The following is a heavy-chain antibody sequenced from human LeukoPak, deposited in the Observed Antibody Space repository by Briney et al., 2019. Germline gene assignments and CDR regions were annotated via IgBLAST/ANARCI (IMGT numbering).Heavy chain of an antibody. J-gene: IGHJ4*02. CDR3: ARGVGDYGDYPYFDY. Sequence: GASVKVSCKASGGTVSSYVISWVRQAPGQGLEWMGGVLPIFGTAIYAQKWQGRVTITADESTSTAYMELSSLRSEDTAVYYCARGVGDYGDYPYFDYWGQGTLVTVSS. D-gene: IGHD4-17*01. CDR2: VLPIFGTA. CDR1: GGTVSSYV. V-gene: IGHV1-69*13.